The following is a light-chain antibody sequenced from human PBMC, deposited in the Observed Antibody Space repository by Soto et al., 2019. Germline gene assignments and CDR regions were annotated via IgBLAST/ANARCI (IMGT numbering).Light chain of an antibody. CDR2: IAS. J-gene: IGKJ4*01. CDR3: QYLNSFPLT. Sequence: IQLTQSPSSLSASIGDRVTITCRASQGISNYLAWYHQKPGKAPKLLIYIASTLQGGVPSRFSGSGSGTDFSLTISSLQPEDVATYYCQYLNSFPLTFGGGTKVEIK. CDR1: QGISNY. V-gene: IGKV1-9*01.